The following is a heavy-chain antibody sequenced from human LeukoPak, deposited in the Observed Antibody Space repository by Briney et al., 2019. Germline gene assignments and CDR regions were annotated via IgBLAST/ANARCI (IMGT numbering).Heavy chain of an antibody. Sequence: ASVKVSCKVSGYTLTELSMHWVRQAPGKGLEWMGGFDPEDGETIYAQKFQGRVTMTEDTSTDTAYMELSSLRSEDTAVYYCPTHPPPGGEEAGKALYYGARGPLVPV. CDR2: FDPEDGET. D-gene: IGHD6-19*01. CDR3: PTHPPPGGEEAGKALYY. V-gene: IGHV1-24*01. CDR1: GYTLTELS. J-gene: IGHJ4*02.